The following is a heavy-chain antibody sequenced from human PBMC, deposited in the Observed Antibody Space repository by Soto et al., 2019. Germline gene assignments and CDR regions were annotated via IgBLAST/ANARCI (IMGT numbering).Heavy chain of an antibody. V-gene: IGHV3-23*01. CDR2: ISGSGGST. J-gene: IGHJ4*02. CDR3: AKDQGYDFWSGYYFDY. CDR1: GFTFSSYA. D-gene: IGHD3-3*01. Sequence: EVQLLESGGGLVQPGGSLRLSCAASGFTFSSYAMSWVRQAPGKGLEWVSVISGSGGSTYYADSVKGRFTISRDNSQNTLYLQMNSLRAEDTAVYYCAKDQGYDFWSGYYFDYWGQGTLVTVSS.